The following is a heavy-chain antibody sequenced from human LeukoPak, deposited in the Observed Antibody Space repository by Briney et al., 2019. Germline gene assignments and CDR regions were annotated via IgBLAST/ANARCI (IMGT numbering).Heavy chain of an antibody. J-gene: IGHJ4*02. Sequence: GGSLRLSCAASGFTFSNYGMHWVRQARGKGLEWVAIIWYDGSNKYYADSVKGRFTISRDNSKNTLYLQMNSLRAEDTAVYYCARGVMTVDYWGQGTLVTVSS. CDR2: IWYDGSNK. D-gene: IGHD2-21*02. CDR3: ARGVMTVDY. CDR1: GFTFSNYG. V-gene: IGHV3-33*01.